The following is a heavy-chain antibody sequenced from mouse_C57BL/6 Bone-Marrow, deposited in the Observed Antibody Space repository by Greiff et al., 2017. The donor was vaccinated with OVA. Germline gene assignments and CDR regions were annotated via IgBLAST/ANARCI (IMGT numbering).Heavy chain of an antibody. CDR2: INSDGGST. CDR3: ARLWLRPYAMDY. CDR1: EYEFPSHD. D-gene: IGHD2-2*01. V-gene: IGHV5-2*01. Sequence: DVHLVESGGGLVQPGESLKLSCESNEYEFPSHDMSWVRKTPEKRLELVAAINSDGGSTYYPDTMERRFIISRDNTKKTLYLQMSSLRSEDTALYYCARLWLRPYAMDYWGQGTSVTVSS. J-gene: IGHJ4*01.